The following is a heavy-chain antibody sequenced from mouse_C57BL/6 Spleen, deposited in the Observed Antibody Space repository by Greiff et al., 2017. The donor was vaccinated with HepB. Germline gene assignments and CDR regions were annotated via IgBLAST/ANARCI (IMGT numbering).Heavy chain of an antibody. CDR2: IYPGSGST. CDR3: ARYYEGAMDY. CDR1: GYTFTSYW. J-gene: IGHJ4*01. V-gene: IGHV1-55*01. D-gene: IGHD1-1*01. Sequence: QVQLPQSGAELVKPGASVKMSCKASGYTFTSYWITWVKQRPGQGLEWIGDIYPGSGSTNYNEKFKCNATLTVDTYYSTAYMQLSRLTSEDAAVLYCARYYEGAMDYWGQGTSVTVSS.